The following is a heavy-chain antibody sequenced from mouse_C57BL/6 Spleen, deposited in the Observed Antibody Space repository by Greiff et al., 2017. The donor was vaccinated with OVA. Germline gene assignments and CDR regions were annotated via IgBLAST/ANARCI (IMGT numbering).Heavy chain of an antibody. V-gene: IGHV1-82*01. D-gene: IGHD1-1*01. Sequence: QVQLQQSGPELVKPGASVKISCKASGYAFSSSWMNWVKQRPGKGLEWIGRLYPGDGDTNYNGKFKGKATLTADKSSSTAYMQLSSLTSEDSAVYFCKIYYYGSSYGYFDVWGTGTTVTVSS. CDR3: KIYYYGSSYGYFDV. J-gene: IGHJ1*03. CDR2: LYPGDGDT. CDR1: GYAFSSSW.